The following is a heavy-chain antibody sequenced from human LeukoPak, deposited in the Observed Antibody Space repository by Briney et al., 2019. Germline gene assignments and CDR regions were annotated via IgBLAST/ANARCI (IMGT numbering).Heavy chain of an antibody. J-gene: IGHJ6*03. CDR2: IYYSGST. CDR3: ARTLVPAAPRGYYYYMDV. D-gene: IGHD2-2*01. V-gene: IGHV4-30-4*08. Sequence: SETLSLTCTVSGGSISSGDYYWSWTRQPPGKGLEWIGYIYYSGSTYYNPFLKSRVTISVDTSKNQFSLKLSSVTAADTAVYYCARTLVPAAPRGYYYYMDVWGKGTTVTVSS. CDR1: GGSISSGDYY.